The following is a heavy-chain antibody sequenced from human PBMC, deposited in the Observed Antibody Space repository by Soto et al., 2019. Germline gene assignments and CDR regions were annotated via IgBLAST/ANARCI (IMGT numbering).Heavy chain of an antibody. CDR3: ASEARSSSLGGYYYYGMDG. D-gene: IGHD6-6*01. Sequence: SVKVSCKASGGTFSSYAISWVRQAPGQGLEWMGGIIPIFGTANYAQKFQGRVTITADESTSTAYMELSSLRSEDTAVYYCASEARSSSLGGYYYYGMDGWRERTTLT. CDR2: IIPIFGTA. J-gene: IGHJ6*01. V-gene: IGHV1-69*13. CDR1: GGTFSSYA.